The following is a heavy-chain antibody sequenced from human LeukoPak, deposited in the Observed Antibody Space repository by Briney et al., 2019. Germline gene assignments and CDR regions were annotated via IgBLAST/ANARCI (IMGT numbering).Heavy chain of an antibody. CDR3: ARVGPERREWLNWFDP. J-gene: IGHJ5*02. CDR2: IYHSGST. CDR1: GGSISSGGYY. V-gene: IGHV4-30-2*01. Sequence: SETLSLTCTVSGGSISSGGYYWSWIRQPPGKGLEWIGYIYHSGSTYYNPSLKSRVTISLDRSKNQFSLKLSSVTAADTAVYYCARVGPERREWLNWFDPWGQGTLVTVSS. D-gene: IGHD3-3*01.